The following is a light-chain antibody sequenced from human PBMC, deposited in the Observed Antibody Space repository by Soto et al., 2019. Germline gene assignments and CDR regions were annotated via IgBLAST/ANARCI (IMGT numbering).Light chain of an antibody. CDR3: TSDTISSAVV. V-gene: IGLV2-18*02. CDR1: SSDIGAYNR. CDR2: EVK. Sequence: QSALTQPPSVSGSPGQSVTISCAGTSSDIGAYNRVSWYHQPPGTVPKLMIYEVKTRPSGVPDRFSGSKSGNMASLTISGLQADDEGDYYRTSDTISSAVVFGGGTKVTVL. J-gene: IGLJ2*01.